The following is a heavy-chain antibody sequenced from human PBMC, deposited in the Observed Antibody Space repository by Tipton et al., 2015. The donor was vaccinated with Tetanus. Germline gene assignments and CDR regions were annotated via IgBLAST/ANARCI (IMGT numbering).Heavy chain of an antibody. CDR3: VRGRGLGAYSFGFEY. CDR1: GGSLRSGDYQ. Sequence: TLSLTCSVSGGSLRSGDYQWNWIRQPPGQGLEWLGYIYQTDSTYYNPSVRSRLTLSLRRSKNQVSLKLSSVTAADTAVYYCVRGRGLGAYSFGFEYWDQGALVTVSS. D-gene: IGHD5-12*01. J-gene: IGHJ4*02. CDR2: IYQTDST. V-gene: IGHV4-30-2*01.